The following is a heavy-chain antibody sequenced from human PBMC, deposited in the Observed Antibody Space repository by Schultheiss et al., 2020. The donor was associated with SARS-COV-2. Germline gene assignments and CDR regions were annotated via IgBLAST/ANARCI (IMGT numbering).Heavy chain of an antibody. V-gene: IGHV3-66*01. CDR1: GFTVSSNY. CDR2: IYSGGST. J-gene: IGHJ4*02. CDR3: ARGEYSSSWYYFDY. Sequence: GESLKISCAASGFTVSSNYMSWVRQAPGKGLEWVSVIYSGGSTYYADSVKGRFTISRDNSKNTLYLQMNSLRAEDTAVYYCARGEYSSSWYYFDYWGQGTLVTVSS. D-gene: IGHD6-13*01.